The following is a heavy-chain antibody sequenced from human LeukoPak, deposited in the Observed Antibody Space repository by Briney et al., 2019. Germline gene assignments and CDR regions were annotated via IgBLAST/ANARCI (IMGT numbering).Heavy chain of an antibody. CDR1: GYTFTELP. J-gene: IGHJ3*02. CDR2: FDPEDGKT. D-gene: IGHD1-1*01. Sequence: GASVKVSCKVSGYTFTELPMHWVRQAPGKGLEWMGGFDPEDGKTIYAQTSQGRVTLTEDTSTDTAYMELNSLRFEDTAVYYCATDTSNWNDGFDIWGQGTMVTVSS. V-gene: IGHV1-24*01. CDR3: ATDTSNWNDGFDI.